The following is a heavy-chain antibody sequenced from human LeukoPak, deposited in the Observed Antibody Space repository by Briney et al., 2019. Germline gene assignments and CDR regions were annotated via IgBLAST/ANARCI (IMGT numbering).Heavy chain of an antibody. V-gene: IGHV3-53*01. CDR2: IYSHGAT. CDR1: GFTVSYNH. D-gene: IGHD1-14*01. CDR3: ATYNNGLHFFDY. Sequence: GGSLRLSCAASGFTVSYNHMSWVRQAPGKGLEWVSLIYSHGATDYADSVKGRFTISRDTSKNTLHLRMNSLRAEDTAVYFCATYNNGLHFFDYWGQGTLVTVSS. J-gene: IGHJ4*02.